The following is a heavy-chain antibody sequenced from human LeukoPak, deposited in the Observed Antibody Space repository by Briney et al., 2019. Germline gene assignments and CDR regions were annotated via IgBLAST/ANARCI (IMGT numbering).Heavy chain of an antibody. J-gene: IGHJ4*01. CDR2: IYYSGSA. CDR1: GDSFSTSAYS. CDR3: VRSNYLNFDY. Sequence: PSETLSLTCAVSGDSFSTSAYSWTWIRQPPGKGLEWIGYIYYSGSAYYNPSLKSRVTMSVDTSKNQFSLKLSSVTAADTAVYYCVRSNYLNFDYWGHGTLVTVSS. V-gene: IGHV4-30-4*07. D-gene: IGHD5-24*01.